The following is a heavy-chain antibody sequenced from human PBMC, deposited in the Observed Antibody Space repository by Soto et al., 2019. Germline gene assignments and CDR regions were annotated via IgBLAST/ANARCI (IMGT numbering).Heavy chain of an antibody. CDR2: IIPLFGTT. D-gene: IGHD6-13*01. V-gene: IGHV1-69*13. Sequence: ASVKVSCKTSGGTFSSHAINWVRQAPGQGLEWMGGIIPLFGTTNYAQKFKGRVTISADESSSTAYMELSSLTSEDAAVYYCARAGIHGSRWHFSFDPWDQGTLVTVSS. J-gene: IGHJ5*02. CDR1: GGTFSSHA. CDR3: ARAGIHGSRWHFSFDP.